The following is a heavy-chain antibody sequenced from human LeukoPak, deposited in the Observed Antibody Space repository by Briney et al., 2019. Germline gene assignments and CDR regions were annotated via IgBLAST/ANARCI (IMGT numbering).Heavy chain of an antibody. CDR3: ARTTDYFDF. D-gene: IGHD1-1*01. J-gene: IGHJ4*02. CDR2: ISPAGGGT. CDR1: GYTFTSHY. Sequence: GASVKVSCKAPGYTFTSHYVYWVRQAPGQGLEWMGMISPAGGGTTYAQRFQGRVTMTRDMSTSTVYMQLSSLRSEDTAIYYCARTTDYFDFWGQGTLVTVSS. V-gene: IGHV1-46*01.